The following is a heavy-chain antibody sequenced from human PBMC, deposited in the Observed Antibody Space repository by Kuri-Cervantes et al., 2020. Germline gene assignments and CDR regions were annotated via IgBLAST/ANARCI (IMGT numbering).Heavy chain of an antibody. Sequence: GESLKISCAASGFTVSSNYMSWVRQAPGKGLEWVSVIYSGGSTYYADSVKGRFTISRDNSKNTLHVQMTSLRVEDTAVYYCTRDDSDYWGQGTLVTVSS. CDR1: GFTVSSNY. CDR2: IYSGGST. J-gene: IGHJ4*02. V-gene: IGHV3-53*01. CDR3: TRDDSDY.